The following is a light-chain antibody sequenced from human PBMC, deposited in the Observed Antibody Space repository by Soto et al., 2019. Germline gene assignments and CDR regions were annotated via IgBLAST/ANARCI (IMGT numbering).Light chain of an antibody. CDR1: QDVTKY. Sequence: DIHLTHSPSFLSASILDRVWLSFLASQDVTKYLAWFHQKPGRAPKLLIYSASTLHVGVPARFSGGGSGTDFTLTISRLEPEDFAVYYCQQYGSSPGTFGQGTKVDIK. CDR3: QQYGSSPGT. J-gene: IGKJ1*01. CDR2: SAS. V-gene: IGKV1-9*01.